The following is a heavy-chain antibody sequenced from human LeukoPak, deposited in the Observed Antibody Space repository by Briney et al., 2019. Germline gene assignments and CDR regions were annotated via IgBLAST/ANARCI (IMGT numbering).Heavy chain of an antibody. CDR1: GFTFGDYA. CDR3: TRDALPDWPFPSYFDY. CDR2: IRSKAYGGTT. V-gene: IGHV3-49*04. J-gene: IGHJ4*02. Sequence: GGSLRLSCTASGFTFGDYAMSWVRQAPGKGLEWVGFIRSKAYGGTTEYAASVKGRFTISRDNSKSIAYLQMNSLKTEDTAVYYCTRDALPDWPFPSYFDYWGQGTLVTVSS. D-gene: IGHD3-9*01.